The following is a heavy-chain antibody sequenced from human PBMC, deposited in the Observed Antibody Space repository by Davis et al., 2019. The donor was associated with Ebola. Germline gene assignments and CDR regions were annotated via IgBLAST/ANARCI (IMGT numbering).Heavy chain of an antibody. CDR3: A. D-gene: IGHD3-3*01. J-gene: IGHJ5*02. Sequence: GGSLRLSCAASGFTFSSYAMHWVRQAPGKGLEWVAVISYDGSNKYYADSVKGRFTISRDNSKNTLYLQMNSLRGSHLEWFIAAWGQGTLVTVSS. CDR2: ISYDGSNK. CDR1: GFTFSSYA. V-gene: IGHV3-30-3*01.